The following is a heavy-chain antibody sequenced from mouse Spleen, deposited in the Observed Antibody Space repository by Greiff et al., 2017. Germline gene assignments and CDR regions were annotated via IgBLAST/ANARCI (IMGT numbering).Heavy chain of an antibody. CDR3: AKNYYGSRNAMDY. CDR1: GFSLTSYG. J-gene: IGHJ4*01. Sequence: QVQLQQSGPSLVQPSQSLSITCTVSGFSLTSYGVHWVRQSPGKGLEWLGVIWRGGSTDYNAAFMSRLSITKDNSKSQVFFKMNSLQADDTAIYYCAKNYYGSRNAMDYWGQGTSVTVSS. CDR2: IWRGGST. V-gene: IGHV2-5-1*01. D-gene: IGHD1-1*01.